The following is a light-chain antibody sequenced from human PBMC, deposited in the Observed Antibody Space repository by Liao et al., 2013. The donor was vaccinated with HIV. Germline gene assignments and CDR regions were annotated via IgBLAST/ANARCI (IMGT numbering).Light chain of an antibody. J-gene: IGLJ1*01. Sequence: SYELTQPPSVSVSPGQTASITCSGHDLGDRYTSWFQQKPGQSPVVVIYQDTKRPSGIPERFSGSNSGNTATLTISGTQAMDEADYYCQAWDSSTAVFGTGTKVTVL. CDR2: QDT. V-gene: IGLV3-1*01. CDR1: DLGDRY. CDR3: QAWDSSTAV.